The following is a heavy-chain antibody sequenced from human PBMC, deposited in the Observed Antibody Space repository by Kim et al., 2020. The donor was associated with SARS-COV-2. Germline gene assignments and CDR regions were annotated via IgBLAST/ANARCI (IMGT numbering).Heavy chain of an antibody. CDR3: AKQSDSSGYYGFDY. J-gene: IGHJ4*02. Sequence: ADSVKGRFTISRDNSKNTLYLQMNSLRAEDTAVYYCAKQSDSSGYYGFDYWGQGTLVTVSS. V-gene: IGHV3-53*01. D-gene: IGHD3-22*01.